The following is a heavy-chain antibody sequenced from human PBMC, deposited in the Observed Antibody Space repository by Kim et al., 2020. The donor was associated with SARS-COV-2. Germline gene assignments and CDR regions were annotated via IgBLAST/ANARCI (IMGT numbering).Heavy chain of an antibody. CDR2: INPSGGST. J-gene: IGHJ6*02. Sequence: ASVKVSCKASGYTFTSYYMHWVRQAPGQGLEWMGIINPSGGSTSYAQKFQGRVTMTRDTSTSTVYMELSSLRSEDTAVYYCARDPHIRLWDPGRNHYYYYGMDVWGQGTTVTVSS. D-gene: IGHD2-21*01. V-gene: IGHV1-46*01. CDR3: ARDPHIRLWDPGRNHYYYYGMDV. CDR1: GYTFTSYY.